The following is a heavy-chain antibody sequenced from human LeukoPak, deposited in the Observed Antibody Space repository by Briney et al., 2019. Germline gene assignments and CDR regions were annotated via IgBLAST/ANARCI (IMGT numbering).Heavy chain of an antibody. CDR2: ISGSGSST. CDR1: GFTFSSYG. J-gene: IGHJ3*02. Sequence: AGSLRLSCAASGFTFSSYGMSWVCQAPGKGLELVSAISGSGSSTYYADSVKGRFSISRDNSKDTLYLQMNSLRADDTAVYYCAKDLEDIVVVVAADHAFDIWGQGTMVTVSS. D-gene: IGHD2-15*01. CDR3: AKDLEDIVVVVAADHAFDI. V-gene: IGHV3-23*01.